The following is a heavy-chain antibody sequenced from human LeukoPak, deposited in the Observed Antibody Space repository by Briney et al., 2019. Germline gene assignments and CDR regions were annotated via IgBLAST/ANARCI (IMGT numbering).Heavy chain of an antibody. CDR3: AKSNWFDP. J-gene: IGHJ5*02. Sequence: GGSLRLSCGASGFIFSKQWMNWVRQAPGKGLVWVARINTDGTDTSYADSVKGRFTISRDNAKDTLYRQMNSLRPEDTAVYYCAKSNWFDPWGQGTLVTVSS. CDR2: INTDGTDT. V-gene: IGHV3-74*01. CDR1: GFIFSKQW.